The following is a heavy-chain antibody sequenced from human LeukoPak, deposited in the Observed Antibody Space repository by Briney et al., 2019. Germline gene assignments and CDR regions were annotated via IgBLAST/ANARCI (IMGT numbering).Heavy chain of an antibody. J-gene: IGHJ4*02. D-gene: IGHD2-15*01. CDR2: IYYSGST. CDR3: ARDPTPLGYCSGGSCSV. CDR1: GGSISSGDYY. Sequence: PSQTLSLTCTVSGGSISSGDYYWSWVRQPPGKGLEWLGYIYYSGSTYYNPSLKSRVTISVDTSKNQFSLKLSSVTAADTAVYYCARDPTPLGYCSGGSCSVWGQGTLVTVSS. V-gene: IGHV4-30-4*08.